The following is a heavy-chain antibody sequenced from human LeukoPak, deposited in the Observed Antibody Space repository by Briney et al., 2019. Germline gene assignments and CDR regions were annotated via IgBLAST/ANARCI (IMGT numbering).Heavy chain of an antibody. CDR2: ISGSGGSA. Sequence: QTGGSLRLSCAASGFTFSSYAMSWVRQAPGKGLEWVSAISGSGGSAYYADSVKGRFTISRDNSKNTLYLQMNSLRAEDTAVYYCAKDIVVVPAADDAFDIWGQGTMVTVSS. D-gene: IGHD2-2*01. V-gene: IGHV3-23*01. CDR1: GFTFSSYA. J-gene: IGHJ3*02. CDR3: AKDIVVVPAADDAFDI.